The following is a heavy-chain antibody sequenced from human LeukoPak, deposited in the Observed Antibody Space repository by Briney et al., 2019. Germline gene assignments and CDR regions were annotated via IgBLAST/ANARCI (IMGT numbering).Heavy chain of an antibody. Sequence: GGSLRLSCAASGFTFSSYWMHWVRQAPGKGLVWISRIKSDGSTRYADSVKGRFTISRDNAKNTVSLQMNSLRAEDTGVYYCARAPSEIGGYYPEYFRHWGQGTLVTVSP. J-gene: IGHJ1*01. CDR2: IKSDGST. CDR1: GFTFSSYW. CDR3: ARAPSEIGGYYPEYFRH. D-gene: IGHD3-22*01. V-gene: IGHV3-74*01.